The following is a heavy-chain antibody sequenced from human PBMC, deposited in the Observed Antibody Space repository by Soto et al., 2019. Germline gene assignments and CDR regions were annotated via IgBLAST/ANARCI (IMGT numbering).Heavy chain of an antibody. D-gene: IGHD1-26*01. V-gene: IGHV1-69*04. CDR2: IVPFVGIT. CDR1: GGSFSNYA. J-gene: IGHJ4*02. CDR3: ARVMGATNDY. Sequence: QVQLVQSGAEVKKPGSSVKVSCKASGGSFSNYALNWVRQAPGQGLEWMGRIVPFVGITKYAQKFQGRVTMTADNATSTADMELSSLRSEDTAVYYCARVMGATNDYWGQGTLVTVSS.